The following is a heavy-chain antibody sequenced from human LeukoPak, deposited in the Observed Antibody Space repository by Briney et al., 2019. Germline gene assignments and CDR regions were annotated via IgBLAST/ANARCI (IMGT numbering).Heavy chain of an antibody. D-gene: IGHD4-23*01. Sequence: PSETLSLTCTVSGDSISTYYWSWIRQPPGKGLEWIGYIDYSGSTAYNPSLNGRVAVSLGASKNQFSLKLRSVTAADTAVYYCARLNGGNWGPGILVTVSS. CDR2: IDYSGST. CDR3: ARLNGGN. CDR1: GDSISTYY. V-gene: IGHV4-59*08. J-gene: IGHJ4*02.